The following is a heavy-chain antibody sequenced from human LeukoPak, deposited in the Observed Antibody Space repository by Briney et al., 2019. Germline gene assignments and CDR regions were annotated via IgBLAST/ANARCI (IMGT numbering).Heavy chain of an antibody. CDR3: ARAYDYVWGSYRYCSFEY. CDR1: GYTFTSHG. D-gene: IGHD3-16*02. J-gene: IGHJ4*02. CDR2: ISAYNGNT. V-gene: IGHV1-18*01. Sequence: ASVKVSCKASGYTFTSHGISWVRQAPGQGLEWMGWISAYNGNTNYAQKLQGRVTMTTDTSTSTAYMELRSLRSDDTAVYYCARAYDYVWGSYRYCSFEYWGQGTLVTVSS.